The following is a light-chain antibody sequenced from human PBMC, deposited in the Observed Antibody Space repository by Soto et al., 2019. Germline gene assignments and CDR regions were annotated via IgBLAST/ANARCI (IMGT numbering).Light chain of an antibody. CDR3: QQYNNWPRIT. J-gene: IGKJ1*01. V-gene: IGKV3-15*01. CDR1: QSVSSN. CDR2: GAS. Sequence: ETVMTQSPGTLSVSPGERATLSCRASQSVSSNLAWYQQKPGQAPRLLIYGASTRATGIPARFSGSGSGTEFTLTISSLQSEDFAVYYCQQYNNWPRITFGQGTKVDI.